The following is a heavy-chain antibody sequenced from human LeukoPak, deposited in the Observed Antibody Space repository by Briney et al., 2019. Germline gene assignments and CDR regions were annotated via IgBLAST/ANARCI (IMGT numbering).Heavy chain of an antibody. CDR3: ARSVFSGVVAAQHEFDD. CDR2: INWNGGST. CDR1: GFTFDDYG. J-gene: IGHJ4*02. V-gene: IGHV3-20*04. Sequence: GGSLRLSCAASGFTFDDYGMSWVRQAPGKGLEWVSGINWNGGSTGYADSVKGRFTISRDNAKNSVHLQMNSLRAEDTAVYYCARSVFSGVVAAQHEFDDWGQGTLVTVSS. D-gene: IGHD2-15*01.